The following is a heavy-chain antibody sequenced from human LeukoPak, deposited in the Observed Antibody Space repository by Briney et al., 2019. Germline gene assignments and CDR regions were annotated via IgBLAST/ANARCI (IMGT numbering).Heavy chain of an antibody. CDR3: AKRGAEVGATVAPGDY. J-gene: IGHJ4*02. V-gene: IGHV3-23*01. D-gene: IGHD1-26*01. CDR1: GFTFTSYA. CDR2: ISGSGGST. Sequence: QTGGSLSLSCAVSGFTFTSYAISWVRQAPGKGLEWVSAISGSGGSTYYADSVKGRFTISSDNSKNTLYLQMNSLRAEDTAVYYCAKRGAEVGATVAPGDYWGQGTLVTVSS.